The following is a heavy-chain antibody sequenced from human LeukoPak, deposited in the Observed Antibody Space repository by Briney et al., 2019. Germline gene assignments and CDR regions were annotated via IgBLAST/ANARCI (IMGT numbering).Heavy chain of an antibody. Sequence: GGSLRLSCAASGFTFSSYWMSWVRQAPGKGLEWVANIKQDGSEKYYVDSVKGRFTISRDNAKNSLYLQMNSLRAEDTAVYYCAREGSSGWSRCFDYWGQGTLVTVSS. D-gene: IGHD6-19*01. V-gene: IGHV3-7*01. J-gene: IGHJ4*02. CDR2: IKQDGSEK. CDR1: GFTFSSYW. CDR3: AREGSSGWSRCFDY.